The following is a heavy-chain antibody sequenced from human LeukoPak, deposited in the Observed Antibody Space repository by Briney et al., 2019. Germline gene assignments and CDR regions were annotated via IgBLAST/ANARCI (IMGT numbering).Heavy chain of an antibody. Sequence: SVKVSCKASGYTFTGYYIHWVRQAPGQGLEWMGGIIPIFGSTNYAQKFQGRVTITADESTSTAYMELSSLRSDDTAMYYCARVVGSYGAYWYFDLWGRGSLVTVSS. J-gene: IGHJ2*01. CDR2: IIPIFGST. V-gene: IGHV1-69*13. D-gene: IGHD4/OR15-4a*01. CDR1: GYTFTGYY. CDR3: ARVVGSYGAYWYFDL.